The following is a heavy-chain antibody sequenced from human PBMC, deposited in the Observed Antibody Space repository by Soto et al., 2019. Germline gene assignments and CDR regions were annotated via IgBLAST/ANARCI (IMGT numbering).Heavy chain of an antibody. CDR2: ISSSGSSI. J-gene: IGHJ6*02. CDR3: ARPVAPYYYYYGMDV. Sequence: GGSLRLSCAASGFTFSDYYMSWIRQAPGKGLEWVSYISSSGSSIHYADSVKGRFTISRDNAKNSLSLQMNSLRAEDTAVYCCARPVAPYYYYYGMDVWGQGTTVTVSS. CDR1: GFTFSDYY. V-gene: IGHV3-11*01.